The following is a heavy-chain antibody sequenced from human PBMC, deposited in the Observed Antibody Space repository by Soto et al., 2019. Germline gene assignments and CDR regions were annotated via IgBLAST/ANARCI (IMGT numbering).Heavy chain of an antibody. Sequence: TSETLSLTCTVSGGSVSSSSYYWGWIRQPPGKGLEWIGSIYYSGSTYYNPSLKSRLTISVDTSKNQFSLKLSSVTAADTAVYYCSMVRGVIPYNWFDPWGQGTLVTVSS. V-gene: IGHV4-39*03. CDR2: IYYSGST. D-gene: IGHD3-10*01. CDR3: SMVRGVIPYNWFDP. J-gene: IGHJ5*02. CDR1: GGSVSSSSYY.